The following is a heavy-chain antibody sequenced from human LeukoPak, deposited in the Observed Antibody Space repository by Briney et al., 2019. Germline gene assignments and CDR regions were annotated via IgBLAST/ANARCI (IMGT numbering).Heavy chain of an antibody. CDR1: GFTFSSYG. V-gene: IGHV3-23*01. D-gene: IGHD6-19*01. CDR2: ISGSGGST. Sequence: PEGSLRLSCAASGFTFSSYGMSWVRQAPGKGLEWVSAISGSGGSTYYADSVKGRFTISRDNSKNTLYLQMNGLRAEDTAVYYCAKDQGQWLVPDYWGQGTLVTVSS. J-gene: IGHJ4*02. CDR3: AKDQGQWLVPDY.